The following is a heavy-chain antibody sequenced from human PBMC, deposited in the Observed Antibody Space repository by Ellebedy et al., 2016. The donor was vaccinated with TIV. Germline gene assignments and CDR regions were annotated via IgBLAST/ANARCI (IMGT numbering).Heavy chain of an antibody. CDR2: ISPRDGTA. CDR3: ARVLYYLGNWFDP. V-gene: IGHV3-23*01. Sequence: GESLKISXVASGFPFSTFEMSWVRQVPGKGLQWISFISPRDGTAHYAGSVQGRFTVSRDNYKNMLYLQMNSLRAEDTAVYYCARVLYYLGNWFDPWGQGTLVTVSS. J-gene: IGHJ5*02. D-gene: IGHD2/OR15-2a*01. CDR1: GFPFSTFE.